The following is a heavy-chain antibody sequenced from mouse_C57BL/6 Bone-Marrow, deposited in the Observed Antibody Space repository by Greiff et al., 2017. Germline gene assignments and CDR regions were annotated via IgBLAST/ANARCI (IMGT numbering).Heavy chain of an antibody. J-gene: IGHJ1*03. CDR1: GFTFPDYY. CDR2: IRNKANGYTT. Sequence: DVQLVESGGGLVQPGGSLSLSCAASGFTFPDYYMSWVRQPPGTALEWLGFIRNKANGYTTEYSASVIVRFTISRDNSQSILYLKMNALRAEDSATYYCARYYGDVWGTETTVTVSS. CDR3: ARYYGDV. V-gene: IGHV7-3*01. D-gene: IGHD1-1*01.